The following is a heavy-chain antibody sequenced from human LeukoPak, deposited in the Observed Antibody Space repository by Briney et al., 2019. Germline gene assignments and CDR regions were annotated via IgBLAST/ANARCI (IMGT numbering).Heavy chain of an antibody. V-gene: IGHV4-34*01. Sequence: TSETLSLTCAVYGGSFSGYYWSWIRQPPGKGLEWIGEINHSGSTNYSPSLKSRVTISIDTSKNQFSLKLNSMTAADTAVYYCARGEGARDGYNYAGPFYFDYWGHGTLVTVSS. CDR3: ARGEGARDGYNYAGPFYFDY. CDR1: GGSFSGYY. D-gene: IGHD5-24*01. CDR2: INHSGST. J-gene: IGHJ4*01.